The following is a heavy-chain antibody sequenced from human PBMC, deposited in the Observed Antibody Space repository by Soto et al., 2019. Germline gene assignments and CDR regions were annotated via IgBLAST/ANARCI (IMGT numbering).Heavy chain of an antibody. D-gene: IGHD3-10*01. J-gene: IGHJ6*02. CDR2: ISSSGSSI. Sequence: QVQLVESGGGLVKPGGSLRLSCVASGLTFSDCYMKWIRQAPGKGLEWVSYISSSGSSINYAGSVKGRFTISRDNAKNSLYLQMNSLRAEDTAMYYCARVRFGEWGYAMDVWGQGTTVTVFS. CDR3: ARVRFGEWGYAMDV. CDR1: GLTFSDCY. V-gene: IGHV3-11*01.